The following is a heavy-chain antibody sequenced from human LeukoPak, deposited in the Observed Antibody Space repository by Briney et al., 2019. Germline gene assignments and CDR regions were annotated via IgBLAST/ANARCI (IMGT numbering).Heavy chain of an antibody. D-gene: IGHD2-21*01. Sequence: PGGSLRLSCAASGFTFNDYAMYWVRRAPGKGLEWVTLISYDGYDKSYADSLRGRFTLSRENSRNTLYLQMDSLRSEDTAVYYCARDFFPVVDSTWYEIGYWGQGTLVTVSS. CDR3: ARDFFPVVDSTWYEIGY. CDR1: GFTFNDYA. J-gene: IGHJ4*02. V-gene: IGHV3-30-3*01. CDR2: ISYDGYDK.